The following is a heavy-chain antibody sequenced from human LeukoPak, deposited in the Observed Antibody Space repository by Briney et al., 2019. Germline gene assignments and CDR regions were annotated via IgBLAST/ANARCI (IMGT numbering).Heavy chain of an antibody. J-gene: IGHJ6*02. CDR1: GGSFSGYY. CDR2: INHSGST. Sequence: SETLSLTCAVYGGSFSGYYWSWIRQPPGKGLEWIGEINHSGSTNYSPSLKSRDTISVDTSKNQFSLKLSSVTAADTAVYYCARVYLNYYYGMDVWGQGTTVTVSS. CDR3: ARVYLNYYYGMDV. V-gene: IGHV4-34*01.